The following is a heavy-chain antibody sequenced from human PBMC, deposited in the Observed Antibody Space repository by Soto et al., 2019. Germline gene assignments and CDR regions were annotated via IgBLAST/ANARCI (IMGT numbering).Heavy chain of an antibody. CDR3: AGVVAYTFDD. CDR2: IYYGGST. V-gene: IGHV4-59*01. J-gene: IGHJ4*02. D-gene: IGHD5-12*01. Sequence: SETLSLTCTVSGGSISSYYWSWIRQPPGKGLEWIGYIYYGGSTNYNPSLKSRVTISVDTSKNQFSLTLSSVTAAATAMYYCAGVVAYTFDDWGQGTLVTVSS. CDR1: GGSISSYY.